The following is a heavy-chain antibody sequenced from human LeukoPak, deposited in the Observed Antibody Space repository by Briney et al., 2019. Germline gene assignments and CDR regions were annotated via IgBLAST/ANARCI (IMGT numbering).Heavy chain of an antibody. CDR3: ARVGYSYGPSSFGY. Sequence: PSETLSLTCTVSGGSISSGSYYWSWIRQPPGKGLEWIGYIYYSGSTNYNPSLKSRVTISVDTSKNQFSLKLSSVTAADTAVYYCARVGYSYGPSSFGYWGQGTLVTVSS. V-gene: IGHV4-61*01. CDR2: IYYSGST. D-gene: IGHD5-18*01. CDR1: GGSISSGSYY. J-gene: IGHJ4*02.